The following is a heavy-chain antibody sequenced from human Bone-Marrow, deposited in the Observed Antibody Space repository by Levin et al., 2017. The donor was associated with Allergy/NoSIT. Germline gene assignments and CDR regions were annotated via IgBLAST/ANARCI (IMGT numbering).Heavy chain of an antibody. D-gene: IGHD5-12*01. CDR3: AKGIRYSGYDAPFDY. J-gene: IGHJ4*02. Sequence: LSLTCAASGFTFSSYAMSWVRQAPGKGLEWVSGISGSGGSTYYAESVKGRFTISKDDSKGTLSLQMNSLRAEDTAVYYCAKGIRYSGYDAPFDYWGQGTLVTVSS. CDR2: ISGSGGST. CDR1: GFTFSSYA. V-gene: IGHV3-23*01.